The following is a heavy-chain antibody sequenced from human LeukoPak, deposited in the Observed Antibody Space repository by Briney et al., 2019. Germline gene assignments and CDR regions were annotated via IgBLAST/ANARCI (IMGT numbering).Heavy chain of an antibody. D-gene: IGHD2-2*01. CDR3: ARAFVVVPAAIIHWFDP. CDR1: GGSISSGDYY. J-gene: IGHJ5*02. V-gene: IGHV4-30-4*08. Sequence: SETLSLTCTVSGGSISSGDYYWSWIRQPPGKGLEWIGYIYYSGSTYYNPSLKSRVTISVDTSKNQFSLKLSSVTAADTAVYYCARAFVVVPAAIIHWFDPWGQGTLVTVSS. CDR2: IYYSGST.